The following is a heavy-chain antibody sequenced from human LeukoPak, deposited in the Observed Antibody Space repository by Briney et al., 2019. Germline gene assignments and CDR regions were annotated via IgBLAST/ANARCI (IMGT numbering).Heavy chain of an antibody. CDR1: GFTFSSYA. Sequence: GRSLRLSCAASGFTFSSYAMHWVRQAPGKGLEWVAVISYDGSNKYYADSVKGRFTISRDNSKNTLYLQMNSLRAEDTAVYYCAKGRPYSSSWYADYYYYMDVWGEGTTVTVSS. V-gene: IGHV3-30-3*01. J-gene: IGHJ6*03. D-gene: IGHD6-13*01. CDR2: ISYDGSNK. CDR3: AKGRPYSSSWYADYYYYMDV.